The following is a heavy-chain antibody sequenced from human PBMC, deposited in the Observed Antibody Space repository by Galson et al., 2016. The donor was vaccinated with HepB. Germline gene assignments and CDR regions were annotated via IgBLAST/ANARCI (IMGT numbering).Heavy chain of an antibody. CDR3: VKDGYSGSYDH. CDR2: ISSNGDTT. V-gene: IGHV3-64D*06. D-gene: IGHD1-26*01. Sequence: SLRLSCAASGFTFSDFAIHWVRQAPGKGLEYVAGISSNGDTTYFADSVKGRFTISRDNSKNTVYLQLSSLRVDDTAGYYCVKDGYSGSYDHWGQGTLVTVSS. J-gene: IGHJ5*02. CDR1: GFTFSDFA.